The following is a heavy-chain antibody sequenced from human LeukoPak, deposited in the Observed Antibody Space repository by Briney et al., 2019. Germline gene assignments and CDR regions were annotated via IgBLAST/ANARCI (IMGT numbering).Heavy chain of an antibody. V-gene: IGHV1-69*04. CDR2: IIPILGIA. J-gene: IGHJ6*02. Sequence: GSSVKLSCKASGGTFSSYAISWVRQAPGQGLEWMGRIIPILGIANYAQKFQGRVTITADKSTSTAYMELSSLRSEDTAVYYCARDGRGYSYGYPYYYGMDVWGQGTTVTVSS. CDR1: GGTFSSYA. D-gene: IGHD5-18*01. CDR3: ARDGRGYSYGYPYYYGMDV.